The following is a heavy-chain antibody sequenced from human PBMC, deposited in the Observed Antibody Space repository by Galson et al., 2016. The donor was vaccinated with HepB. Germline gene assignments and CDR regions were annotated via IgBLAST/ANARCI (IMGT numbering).Heavy chain of an antibody. D-gene: IGHD2-15*01. V-gene: IGHV3-53*05. J-gene: IGHJ4*02. CDR1: GFSVRSNY. CDR3: TKNLDGGWHFPFDY. Sequence: SLRLSCAGSGFSVRSNYMNWVRQAPGKGLEWLSVIYSGGATSYADSVKDRFTISRDTSNNTVFLQMNSLRSEDAAVYYCTKNLDGGWHFPFDYWGQGTLVTVSS. CDR2: IYSGGAT.